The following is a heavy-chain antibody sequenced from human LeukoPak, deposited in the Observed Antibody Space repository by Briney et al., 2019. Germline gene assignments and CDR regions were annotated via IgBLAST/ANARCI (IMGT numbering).Heavy chain of an antibody. Sequence: SETLSLTYAVSGGSISSGGYSWSWIRQPPGKGLEWIGYIYHSGSTYYNPSLKSRVTISVDRSKNQFSLKLSSVTAADTAVYYCARGVNCSGGSCYPANYFDYWGQGTLVTVSS. CDR1: GGSISSGGYS. J-gene: IGHJ4*02. D-gene: IGHD2-15*01. CDR3: ARGVNCSGGSCYPANYFDY. CDR2: IYHSGST. V-gene: IGHV4-30-2*01.